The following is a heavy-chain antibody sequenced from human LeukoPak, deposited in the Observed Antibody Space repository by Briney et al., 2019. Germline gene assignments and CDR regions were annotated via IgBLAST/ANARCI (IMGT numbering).Heavy chain of an antibody. CDR3: ARDWAVAGTVPFDP. CDR1: GFTFSSYW. Sequence: GGSLRLSCAASGFTFSSYWMSWVRQAPGKGLEWVANIKQDGSEKYYVDSVKGRFTISRDNAKNSLYLQMNSLRAEDTAGYYGARDWAVAGTVPFDPWGQGTLVTVSS. CDR2: IKQDGSEK. V-gene: IGHV3-7*01. J-gene: IGHJ5*02. D-gene: IGHD6-19*01.